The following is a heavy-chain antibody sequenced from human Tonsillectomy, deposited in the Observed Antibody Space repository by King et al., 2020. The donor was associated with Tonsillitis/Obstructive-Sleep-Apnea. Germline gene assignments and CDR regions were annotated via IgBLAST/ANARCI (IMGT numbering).Heavy chain of an antibody. V-gene: IGHV5-10-1*03. D-gene: IGHD1-26*01. CDR2: IDPSDSYT. Sequence: VQLVESGAEVKKPGESLRISCKGSGYSFTSYWISWVRQMPGKGLEWMGRIDPSDSYTNYSPSFQGHVTISADKSISTAYMQWRSLKGSDTAMYYCARGGVGASYYWGQGTLVTVSS. CDR1: GYSFTSYW. CDR3: ARGGVGASYY. J-gene: IGHJ4*02.